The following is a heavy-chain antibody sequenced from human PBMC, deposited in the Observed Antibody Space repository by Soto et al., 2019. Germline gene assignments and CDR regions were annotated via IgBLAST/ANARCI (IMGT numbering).Heavy chain of an antibody. V-gene: IGHV1-46*01. D-gene: IGHD4-17*01. CDR1: GYTFTSYY. Sequence: ASLKVSCKASGYTFTSYYMHWVRQAPGQGLEWMGIINPSGGSTSYAQKFQGRVTMTRDTSTSTVYMELSSLRSEDTAVYYCARSDYAQAFDIWGQGTMVTVSS. J-gene: IGHJ3*02. CDR3: ARSDYAQAFDI. CDR2: INPSGGST.